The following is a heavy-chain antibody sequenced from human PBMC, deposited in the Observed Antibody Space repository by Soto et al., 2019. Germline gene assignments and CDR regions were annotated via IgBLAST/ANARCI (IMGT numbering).Heavy chain of an antibody. CDR3: AKDGTPQLRLAYYFDY. V-gene: IGHV3-30*18. Sequence: SLRLSCAASGFTFSSYGMHWVRQAPGKGLEWVAVISYDGSNKYYADSVKGRFTISRDNSKNTLYLQMNSLRAEDTAVYYCAKDGTPQLRLAYYFDYWGQGTLVTVSS. CDR1: GFTFSSYG. J-gene: IGHJ4*02. D-gene: IGHD1-1*01. CDR2: ISYDGSNK.